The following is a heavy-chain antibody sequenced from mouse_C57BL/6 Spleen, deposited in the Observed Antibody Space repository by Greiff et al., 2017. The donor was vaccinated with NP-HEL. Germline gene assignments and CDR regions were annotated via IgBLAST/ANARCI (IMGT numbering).Heavy chain of an antibody. CDR1: GYTFTSYW. J-gene: IGHJ2*01. D-gene: IGHD4-1*01. CDR3: ARRGWDEEIDY. CDR2: IYPSDSET. Sequence: QVQLQQPGAELVRPGSSVKLSCKASGYTFTSYWMDWVKQRPGQGLEWIGNIYPSDSETHYNQKFKDKATLTVDKSSSTAYMQLSSLTSEDSAVYYCARRGWDEEIDYWGQGTTLTVSS. V-gene: IGHV1-61*01.